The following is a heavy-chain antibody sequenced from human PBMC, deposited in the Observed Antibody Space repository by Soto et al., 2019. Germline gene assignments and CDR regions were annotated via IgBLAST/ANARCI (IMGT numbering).Heavy chain of an antibody. CDR1: GFTFSYYT. CDR2: ISYDGTTE. V-gene: IGHV3-30-3*01. J-gene: IGHJ4*02. D-gene: IGHD6-13*01. CDR3: TRVDAAVGTLQIYYFDY. Sequence: PGGSLRLSCAASGFTFSYYTMHWVRQAPGKGLEWVAVISYDGTTEYYADSVKGRFTISRDNSKNILYLQVNSLRGEDTAVYYCTRVDAAVGTLQIYYFDYWGQGTLVTVSS.